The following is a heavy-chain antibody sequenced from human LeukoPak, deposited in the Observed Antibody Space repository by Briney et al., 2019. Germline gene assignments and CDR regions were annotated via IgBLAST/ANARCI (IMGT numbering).Heavy chain of an antibody. D-gene: IGHD1-26*01. V-gene: IGHV1-18*01. CDR3: ARVGASGDYFDY. CDR2: ISAYNGNT. J-gene: IGHJ4*02. CDR1: GYTFTSYG. Sequence: ALVKVSCKASGYTFTSYGISWVRQAPGQGLEWMGWISAYNGNTNYAQKLQGRVTMTTDTSTSTAYMGLSSLRSDDTAVYYCARVGASGDYFDYWGQGTLVTVSS.